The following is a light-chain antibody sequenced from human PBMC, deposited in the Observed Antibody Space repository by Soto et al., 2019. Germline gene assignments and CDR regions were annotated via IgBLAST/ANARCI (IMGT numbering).Light chain of an antibody. CDR2: DAS. Sequence: PEERATLSCGASQSVSSSYLAWYQQKPGLAPRPLIYDASNRATGIPARVSGSGSGTDFTLTITSLEPEDFAVYYCQHRSIWPVSFGQGTRLEIK. CDR3: QHRSIWPVS. V-gene: IGKV3-11*01. J-gene: IGKJ5*01. CDR1: QSVSSSY.